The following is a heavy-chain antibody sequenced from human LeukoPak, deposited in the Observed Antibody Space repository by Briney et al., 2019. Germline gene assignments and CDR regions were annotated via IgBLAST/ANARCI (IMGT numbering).Heavy chain of an antibody. CDR1: GFTFSSYA. J-gene: IGHJ4*02. V-gene: IGHV3-23*01. Sequence: GGSLRLSCAASGFTFSSYAMSWVRQAPGKGLEWVSAISGSGGSTYYADSVKGRFTISSDNSKNTLYLQMNSLRAEDTAVYYCAKDGLLWFRELLYSDYWGQGTLVTVSS. CDR2: ISGSGGST. CDR3: AKDGLLWFRELLYSDY. D-gene: IGHD3-10*01.